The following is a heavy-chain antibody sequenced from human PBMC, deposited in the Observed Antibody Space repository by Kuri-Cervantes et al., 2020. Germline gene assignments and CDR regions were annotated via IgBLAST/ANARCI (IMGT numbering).Heavy chain of an antibody. CDR1: GFPFSNYG. CDR3: AKRGGSGSYYNVRGGENYFDY. CDR2: ILRGGDT. J-gene: IGHJ4*02. V-gene: IGHV3-23*01. Sequence: GESLKISCAAFGFPFSNYGMAWVRQAPGKGLEWVSGILRGGDTYYADSVKGRFTISRDNSKNTLYLQMNSLRAEDTAVYYCAKRGGSGSYYNVRGGENYFDYWGQGTLVTVSS. D-gene: IGHD3-10*01.